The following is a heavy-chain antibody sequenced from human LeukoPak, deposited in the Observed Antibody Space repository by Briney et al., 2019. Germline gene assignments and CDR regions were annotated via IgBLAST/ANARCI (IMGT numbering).Heavy chain of an antibody. D-gene: IGHD3-10*01. CDR1: GGSISSSSYY. V-gene: IGHV4-39*01. CDR3: ARLNYRGPHVAHITMVRGVKWFDP. Sequence: SETLSLTCTVSGGSISSSSYYWGWIRQPPGKGLEWIGSIYYSGSTYYNPSLKSRATISVDTSKNQFSLRLSSVTAADTAVYYCARLNYRGPHVAHITMVRGVKWFDPWGEGTLVTASS. CDR2: IYYSGST. J-gene: IGHJ5*02.